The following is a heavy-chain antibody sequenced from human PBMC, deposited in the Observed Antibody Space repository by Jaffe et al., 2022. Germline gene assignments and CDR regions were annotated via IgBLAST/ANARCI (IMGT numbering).Heavy chain of an antibody. CDR1: GFRVAVDW. Sequence: EVQLVQSGAEVKKLGETAKISCQISGFRVAVDWITWIRQMPGKGLEWMGIIYPGDSETQYSPSFQGRINLSVDWSTKTVYLQWASLRASDTAMYYCARVDQYCATNNCYVFDVWGQGTLITVSS. V-gene: IGHV5-51*03. CDR2: IYPGDSET. CDR3: ARVDQYCATNNCYVFDV. D-gene: IGHD2-21*01. J-gene: IGHJ4*02.